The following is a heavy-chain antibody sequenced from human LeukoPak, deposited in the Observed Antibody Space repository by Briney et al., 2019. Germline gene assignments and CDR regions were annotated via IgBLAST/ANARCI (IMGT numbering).Heavy chain of an antibody. CDR1: GGSMKNGDDY. V-gene: IGHV4-30-4*02. CDR3: ARDVGPDY. CDR2: IYYSGTT. D-gene: IGHD1-26*01. Sequence: SETLSLTCTVSGGSMKNGDDYWSWIRQPPGKGLEWIGYIYYSGTTYYNPSLKSRVTMSVDTSKNQFSLRLKSVTAADTAVYYCARDVGPDYWGPGALVTVSS. J-gene: IGHJ4*02.